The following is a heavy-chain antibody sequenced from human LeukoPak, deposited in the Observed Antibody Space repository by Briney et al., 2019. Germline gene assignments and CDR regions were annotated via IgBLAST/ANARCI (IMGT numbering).Heavy chain of an antibody. CDR3: AKYRAVGNYFDY. D-gene: IGHD6-13*01. CDR1: GFSFSSYG. Sequence: PGGSLRLSCAASGFSFSSYGMHWVRQAPGKGLEWVAVIWYDGSNKYYADSVKGRFTISRDNSKNTLYLQMNSLRAEDTAVYYCAKYRAVGNYFDYWGQGTLVTVSS. CDR2: IWYDGSNK. V-gene: IGHV3-33*06. J-gene: IGHJ4*02.